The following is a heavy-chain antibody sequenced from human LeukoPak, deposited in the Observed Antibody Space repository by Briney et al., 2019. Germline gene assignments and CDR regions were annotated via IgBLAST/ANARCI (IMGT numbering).Heavy chain of an antibody. CDR1: GFTFRSHA. V-gene: IGHV3-23*01. CDR3: ARRGESTNYGDYRFDS. J-gene: IGHJ4*02. CDR2: ISSTGGNT. Sequence: GGSLRLSCAASGFTFRSHAMSWVRQAPGKGLEWVSAISSTGGNTYHADSVKGRFTISRDNSKNTLYLQMNSLRVEDTAVYYCARRGESTNYGDYRFDSWGQGTLVIVSS. D-gene: IGHD4-17*01.